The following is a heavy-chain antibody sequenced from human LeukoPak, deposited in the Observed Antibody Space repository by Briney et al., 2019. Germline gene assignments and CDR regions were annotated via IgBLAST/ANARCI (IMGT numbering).Heavy chain of an antibody. J-gene: IGHJ4*02. D-gene: IGHD6-6*01. CDR2: ISYDGSNK. Sequence: GGSLRLSCAASGFTFSSYAMHWVRQAPGKGLEWVAVISYDGSNKYYADSVKGRFTISRDNSKNTLYLQMNSLRAEDTAVYYCAKGLSSSSKFDYWGQGTLVTVSS. CDR3: AKGLSSSSKFDY. CDR1: GFTFSSYA. V-gene: IGHV3-30-3*01.